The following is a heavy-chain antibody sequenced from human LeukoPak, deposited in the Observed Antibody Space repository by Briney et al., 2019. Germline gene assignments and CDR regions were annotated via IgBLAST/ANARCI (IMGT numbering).Heavy chain of an antibody. CDR1: GYTFTSYY. CDR3: ARVIAYCGGDCYPAAFDI. V-gene: IGHV1-46*01. CDR2: INPSGGST. D-gene: IGHD2-21*02. J-gene: IGHJ3*02. Sequence: ASVKVSCKASGYTFTSYYMHWVRQAPGQGLEWMGIINPSGGSTSYAQKFQGRVTMTRDTSTSTVYMELSRLRSDDTAVYYCARVIAYCGGDCYPAAFDIWGQGTMVTVSS.